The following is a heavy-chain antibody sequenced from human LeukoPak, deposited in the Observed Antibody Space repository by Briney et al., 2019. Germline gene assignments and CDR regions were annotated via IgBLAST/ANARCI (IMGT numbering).Heavy chain of an antibody. CDR2: IYYSGST. V-gene: IGHV4-39*07. CDR1: GGSISSSSYY. D-gene: IGHD2/OR15-2a*01. J-gene: IGHJ4*02. Sequence: SETLSLTCTVSGGSISSSSYYWGWIRQPPGKGLEWIGSIYYSGSTYYNPSLKSRVTISVDTSKNQFSLKLSSVTAADTAVYYCARDLFSYFDYWGQRTLVTASS. CDR3: ARDLFSYFDY.